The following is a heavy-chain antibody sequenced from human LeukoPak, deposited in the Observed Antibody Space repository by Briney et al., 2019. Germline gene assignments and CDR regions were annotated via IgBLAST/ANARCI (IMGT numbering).Heavy chain of an antibody. Sequence: VKVSCKASGGTFSSYAISWVRQAPGQGLEWMGGIIPIFGTANYAQKFQGRVTITADKSTSTAYMELSSLRSEDTAVYYCARDQGGYCSGGSCYSHAFDIWGQGTMVTVSS. J-gene: IGHJ3*02. V-gene: IGHV1-69*06. CDR3: ARDQGGYCSGGSCYSHAFDI. D-gene: IGHD2-15*01. CDR2: IIPIFGTA. CDR1: GGTFSSYA.